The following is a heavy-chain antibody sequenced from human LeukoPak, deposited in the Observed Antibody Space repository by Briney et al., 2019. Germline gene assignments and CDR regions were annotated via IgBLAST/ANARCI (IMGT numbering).Heavy chain of an antibody. J-gene: IGHJ4*02. CDR3: AREPEFGGVIEN. D-gene: IGHD3-16*02. CDR2: IYYNGST. CDR1: GGSISSGGYY. Sequence: SETLSLTCTVSGGSISSGGYYWSWIRQHPGKGLEWIGYIYYNGSTYYNPSLKSRVTISVDTSKNQFSLKLSSVTAADTAVYYCAREPEFGGVIENWGQGTLVTVSS. V-gene: IGHV4-31*03.